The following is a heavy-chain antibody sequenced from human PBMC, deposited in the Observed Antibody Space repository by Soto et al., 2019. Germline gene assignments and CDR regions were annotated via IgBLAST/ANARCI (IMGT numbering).Heavy chain of an antibody. V-gene: IGHV1-46*03. CDR2: INPNGGST. Sequence: QVQLVQSGAEVEKPGASVKISCKASGYSFTSQYVHWVRQAPGQGLEWMGIINPNGGSTTYAQKFQGRGNRTRETAHNTNHKRQSHLPSEDTAAYYCAGREGLRPGGGGTEPLDIWGQGTMVTVAS. D-gene: IGHD5-12*01. J-gene: IGHJ3*02. CDR3: AGREGLRPGGGGTEPLDI. CDR1: GYSFTSQY.